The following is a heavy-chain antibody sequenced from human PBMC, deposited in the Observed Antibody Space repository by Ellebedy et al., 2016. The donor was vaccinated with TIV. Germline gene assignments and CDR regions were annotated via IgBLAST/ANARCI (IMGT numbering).Heavy chain of an antibody. CDR2: AGGSDGST. Sequence: GESLKISCVASGFSLSSHWMHWVRQAPGKGLEWVSSAGGSDGSTFYADSVRGRFTISRDNAKNTLYLQMNSLRAEDTAVYYCAKRGDCSANSCLLRDWGQGTLVTVSS. D-gene: IGHD2-2*01. CDR1: GFSLSSHW. J-gene: IGHJ1*01. CDR3: AKRGDCSANSCLLRD. V-gene: IGHV3-23*01.